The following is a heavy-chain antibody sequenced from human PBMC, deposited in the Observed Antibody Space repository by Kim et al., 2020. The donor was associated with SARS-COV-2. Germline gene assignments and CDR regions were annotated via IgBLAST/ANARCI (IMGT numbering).Heavy chain of an antibody. Sequence: NPSLKSRVTISVDTSKNQFSLKLSSVTAADTAVYYCARAPFGSSGWYFDYWGQGTLVTVSS. J-gene: IGHJ4*02. D-gene: IGHD6-19*01. V-gene: IGHV4-39*07. CDR3: ARAPFGSSGWYFDY.